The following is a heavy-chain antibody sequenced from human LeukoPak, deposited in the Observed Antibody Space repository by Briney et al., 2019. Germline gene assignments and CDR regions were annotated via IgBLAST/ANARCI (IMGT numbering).Heavy chain of an antibody. CDR1: GVTFSSYA. J-gene: IGHJ4*02. Sequence: PGGSLRLSCAASGVTFSSYAMSWVRQAPGKGLEWVSAISGSGGSTYYADSVKGRFTISRDNSKNTLYLQMNSLRAEDTAVYYCAKSLDYDILTGYGANDYWGQGTLVTVSS. CDR2: ISGSGGST. D-gene: IGHD3-9*01. CDR3: AKSLDYDILTGYGANDY. V-gene: IGHV3-23*01.